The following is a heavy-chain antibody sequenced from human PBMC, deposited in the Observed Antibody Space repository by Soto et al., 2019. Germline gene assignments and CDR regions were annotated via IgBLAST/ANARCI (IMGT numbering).Heavy chain of an antibody. D-gene: IGHD3-16*01. CDR3: ARAFGREPRRFGEYYYYYMDV. CDR1: GFTFSDYD. V-gene: IGHV3-13*01. CDR2: IGPSGDT. Sequence: GGSLRLSCVASGFTFSDYDMHWVRQGTGKGLEWVSAIGPSGDTYYSGSVKGRFTISRDNAKNSLYLQMNSLRAGDTAVYYCARAFGREPRRFGEYYYYYMDVWGKGTTVTVSS. J-gene: IGHJ6*03.